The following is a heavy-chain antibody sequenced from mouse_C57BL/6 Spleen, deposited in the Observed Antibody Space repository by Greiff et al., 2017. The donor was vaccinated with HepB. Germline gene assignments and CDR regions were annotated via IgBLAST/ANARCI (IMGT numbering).Heavy chain of an antibody. CDR3: TRDRGYYGSSYFDY. CDR1: GFTFSSYA. V-gene: IGHV5-9-1*02. Sequence: EVMLVESGEGLVKPGGSLKLSCAASGFTFSSYAMSWVRQTPEKRLEWVAYISSGGDYIYYADTVKGRFTISRDNARNTLYLQMSSLKSEDTAMYYCTRDRGYYGSSYFDYWGQGTTLTVSS. J-gene: IGHJ2*01. D-gene: IGHD1-1*01. CDR2: ISSGGDYI.